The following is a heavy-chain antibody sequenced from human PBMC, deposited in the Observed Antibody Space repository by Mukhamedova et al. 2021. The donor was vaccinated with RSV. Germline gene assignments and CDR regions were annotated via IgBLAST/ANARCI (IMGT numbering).Heavy chain of an antibody. D-gene: IGHD1-26*01. V-gene: IGHV1-2*02. CDR2: INPNSGDT. J-gene: IGHJ5*02. CDR3: ARISYAENWFDP. Sequence: GWINPNSGDTNYAQKFQGRVTMTRDTSIGTAYMELSRLRSDDTAVYYCARISYAENWFDPWGQGTLVTVSS.